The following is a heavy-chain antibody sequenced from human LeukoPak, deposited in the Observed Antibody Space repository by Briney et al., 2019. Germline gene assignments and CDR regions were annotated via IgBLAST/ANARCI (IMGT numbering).Heavy chain of an antibody. CDR1: GYTFTSYG. V-gene: IGHV1-18*01. J-gene: IGHJ6*02. D-gene: IGHD6-13*01. Sequence: ASVKASCKASGYTFTSYGISWVRQAPGQGLEWMGWISAYNGNTNYAQKLQGRVTMTADTSTSTAYMELRSLRSDDTAVYYSARYLQQLVTLNYYYYGMNVWGQGTTVTVSS. CDR2: ISAYNGNT. CDR3: ARYLQQLVTLNYYYYGMNV.